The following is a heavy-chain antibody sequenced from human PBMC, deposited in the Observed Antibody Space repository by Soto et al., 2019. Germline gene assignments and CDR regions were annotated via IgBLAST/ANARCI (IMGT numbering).Heavy chain of an antibody. CDR2: MNPSTGNT. CDR1: GGTFSSYT. Sequence: ASVKVSFKASGGTFSSYTISWVRQATGQGLEWMGWMNPSTGNTDSAEKFQGRLTMTRNTSISTVYMELSSLSFEDTAVYYCARGRIIVAGGFDPWGQGTLVTSP. J-gene: IGHJ5*02. D-gene: IGHD6-19*01. V-gene: IGHV1-8*02. CDR3: ARGRIIVAGGFDP.